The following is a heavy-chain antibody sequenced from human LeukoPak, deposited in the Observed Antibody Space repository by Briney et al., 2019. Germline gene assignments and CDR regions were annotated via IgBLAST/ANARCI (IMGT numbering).Heavy chain of an antibody. CDR2: IYTSGST. CDR1: GGSISSGSYH. CDR3: ARVRIGEFDY. V-gene: IGHV4-61*09. Sequence: SETLSLTCTVSGGSISSGSYHWIWIRQPAGKGLEWIGHIYTSGSTNYNPSLRSRVTISVDTSKNQFSLKLSSVTAADTAVYYCARVRIGEFDYWGQGTLVTVSS. J-gene: IGHJ4*02. D-gene: IGHD3-3*01.